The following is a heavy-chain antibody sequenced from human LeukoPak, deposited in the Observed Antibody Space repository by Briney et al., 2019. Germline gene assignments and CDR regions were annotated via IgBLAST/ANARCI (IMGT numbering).Heavy chain of an antibody. Sequence: SETLSLTCTVSGGSISSSSYYWGWIRQPPGTGLDWIGEISHGGSIKYNPSLKSRVTISKDNSKNHFSLELTSVTAADTAVYYCTRSGGWWSLDYWGQGALVTVSS. V-gene: IGHV4-39*07. CDR1: GGSISSSSYY. J-gene: IGHJ4*02. CDR3: TRSGGWWSLDY. D-gene: IGHD2-8*02. CDR2: ISHGGSI.